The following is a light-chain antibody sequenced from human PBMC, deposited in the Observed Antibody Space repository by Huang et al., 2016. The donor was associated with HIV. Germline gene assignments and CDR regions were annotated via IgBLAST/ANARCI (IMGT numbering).Light chain of an antibody. CDR2: GTS. J-gene: IGKJ1*01. V-gene: IGKV3-15*01. CDR3: QQYHYWPPVT. Sequence: IVMTQSPDTLSVSPGERATLSCRAGQSVTHSLAWYQQQPGKAPRLLIYGTSPRATGLPGRFSGSGFGTDFTLTISSLQSDDFGVYYCQQYHYWPPVTFGQGTKVEI. CDR1: QSVTHS.